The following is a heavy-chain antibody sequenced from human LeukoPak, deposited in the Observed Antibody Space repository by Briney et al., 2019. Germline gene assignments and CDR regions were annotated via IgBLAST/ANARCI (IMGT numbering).Heavy chain of an antibody. CDR1: GFTVSSNY. V-gene: IGHV3-53*01. CDR3: ARGPWHSGSYYFDY. Sequence: QPGGSLRLSCAASGFTVSSNYMSWVRQAPGKGLEWVSVIYSGGSTYYADSVKGRFTISRDNSKNTLYLQLNSPRAEDTAVYYCARGPWHSGSYYFDYWGQGTLVTVSS. CDR2: IYSGGST. D-gene: IGHD1-26*01. J-gene: IGHJ4*02.